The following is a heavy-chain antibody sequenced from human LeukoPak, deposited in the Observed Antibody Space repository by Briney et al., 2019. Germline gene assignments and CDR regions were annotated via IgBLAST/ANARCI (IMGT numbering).Heavy chain of an antibody. Sequence: GGSLRPSCAASGFTFSSYAMTWVRQAPGKGLEWVSSISGSGGSIYHADSVKGRFTISRDNSKNTLYLQMNSLRAEDTALYYCAKDTRGSSPRGFDPWGQGTLVTVSS. CDR1: GFTFSSYA. D-gene: IGHD1-26*01. J-gene: IGHJ5*02. V-gene: IGHV3-23*01. CDR2: ISGSGGSI. CDR3: AKDTRGSSPRGFDP.